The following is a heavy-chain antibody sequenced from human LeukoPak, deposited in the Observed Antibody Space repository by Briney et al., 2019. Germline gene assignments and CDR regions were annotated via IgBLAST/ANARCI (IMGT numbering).Heavy chain of an antibody. D-gene: IGHD1-26*01. CDR1: GFTFSSYE. CDR3: VVHSATSCY. Sequence: PGGSLRLSCATSGFTFSSYEMNWVRQAPGKALEWISYITTSGTSTYYADSVKGRFTISRDNGKTALSLQMNSLRAEDTAVYYCVVHSATSCYWGQGTLVTVSS. J-gene: IGHJ4*02. V-gene: IGHV3-48*03. CDR2: ITTSGTST.